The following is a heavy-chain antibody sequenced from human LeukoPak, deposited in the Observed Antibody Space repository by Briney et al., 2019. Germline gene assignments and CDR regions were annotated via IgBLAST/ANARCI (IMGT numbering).Heavy chain of an antibody. Sequence: ASVKVSCKVSGYTLIELSMHWVRQAPGKGLEWMGGFDPEDGETIYAQKFQGRVNMTEDTSTDTAYMELSSLRSEDTAVYYCANMVRGVIIRGYFDYWGQGTLVTVSS. V-gene: IGHV1-24*01. CDR3: ANMVRGVIIRGYFDY. D-gene: IGHD3-10*01. CDR2: FDPEDGET. CDR1: GYTLIELS. J-gene: IGHJ4*02.